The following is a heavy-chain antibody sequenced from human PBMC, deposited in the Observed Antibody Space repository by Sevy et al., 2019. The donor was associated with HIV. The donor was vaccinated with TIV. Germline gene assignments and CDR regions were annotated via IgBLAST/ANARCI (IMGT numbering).Heavy chain of an antibody. CDR1: GFTFSSYW. V-gene: IGHV3-7*01. D-gene: IGHD6-13*01. Sequence: GGSLRLSCAASGFTFSSYWMSWVRQAPGKGLEWVANIKQDGSEKYYVDSVEGRFTISRANAKNSLYLQMNSLRAEDTAVYYCAREGAIAAAGKMDVWGQGTTVTVSS. CDR3: AREGAIAAAGKMDV. CDR2: IKQDGSEK. J-gene: IGHJ6*02.